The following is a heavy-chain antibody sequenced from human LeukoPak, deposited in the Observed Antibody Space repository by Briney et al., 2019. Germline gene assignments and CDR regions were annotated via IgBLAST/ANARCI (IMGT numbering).Heavy chain of an antibody. CDR1: GFTFSSYW. J-gene: IGHJ4*02. V-gene: IGHV3-7*01. CDR3: ARLVSGKYCSSTSCYKGDVLGYFDY. CDR2: IKQDGSEK. D-gene: IGHD2-2*02. Sequence: GGSLRLSCAAPGFTFSSYWMSWVRQAPGKGLEWVANIKQDGSEKYYVDSVKGRFTISRDNAKNSLYLQMNSLRAEDTAVYYCARLVSGKYCSSTSCYKGDVLGYFDYWGQGTLVTVSS.